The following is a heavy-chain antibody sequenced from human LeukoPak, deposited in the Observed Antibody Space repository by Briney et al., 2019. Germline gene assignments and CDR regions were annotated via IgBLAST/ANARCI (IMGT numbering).Heavy chain of an antibody. J-gene: IGHJ3*02. V-gene: IGHV4-34*01. CDR3: ARGENVDYYDSLGAFDI. Sequence: PSETLSLTCAVYGGSLSGYYWSWIRQPPGKGLEWIGEINHSGSTNYNPSLRSRVTISVDTSKNQFSLKLSSVTAADTAVYYCARGENVDYYDSLGAFDIWGQGTMVTVSS. D-gene: IGHD3-22*01. CDR2: INHSGST. CDR1: GGSLSGYY.